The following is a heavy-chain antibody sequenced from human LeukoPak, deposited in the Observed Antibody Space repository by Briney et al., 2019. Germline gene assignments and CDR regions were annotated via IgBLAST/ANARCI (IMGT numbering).Heavy chain of an antibody. D-gene: IGHD2-2*01. CDR3: ARDGPPAGLYFDN. J-gene: IGHJ4*02. V-gene: IGHV3-7*01. Sequence: PGGALRLSCAASGFTFNTFWRSWVRQAPGKGLERVASINQGGTEKYYVDSVKGRFTISRDNAKNSLYLQMYSLKAEATAVYYCARDGPPAGLYFDNWGQGTLVTVSS. CDR1: GFTFNTFW. CDR2: INQGGTEK.